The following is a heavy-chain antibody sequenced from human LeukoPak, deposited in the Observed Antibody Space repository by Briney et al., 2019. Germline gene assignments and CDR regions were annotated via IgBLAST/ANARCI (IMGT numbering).Heavy chain of an antibody. Sequence: ASVKVSCKVSGYTLTELSMHWVRPAPGKGLEWMGGFDPEDVETIYAQKFQGRVTLTEDTSTDTAYMELRSLRSADTAMYYCAINAYCSSNSCWGNYYYYYMDVWGKGTTVTVPS. CDR3: AINAYCSSNSCWGNYYYYYMDV. D-gene: IGHD2-2*01. CDR1: GYTLTELS. V-gene: IGHV1-24*01. CDR2: FDPEDVET. J-gene: IGHJ6*03.